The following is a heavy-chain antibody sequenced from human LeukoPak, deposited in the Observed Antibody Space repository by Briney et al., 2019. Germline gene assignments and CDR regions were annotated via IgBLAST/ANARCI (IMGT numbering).Heavy chain of an antibody. J-gene: IGHJ6*02. CDR2: ISYDGSNK. CDR3: AKDGASHLAKMATMVV. Sequence: GGSLRLSCAASGFTFSSYGMHWVRQAPGKGLEWVAVISYDGSNKYYADSVKGRFTISRDNSKNTLYLQMNSLRAEDTAVYYCAKDGASHLAKMATMVVWGQGTTVTVSS. D-gene: IGHD5-24*01. CDR1: GFTFSSYG. V-gene: IGHV3-30*18.